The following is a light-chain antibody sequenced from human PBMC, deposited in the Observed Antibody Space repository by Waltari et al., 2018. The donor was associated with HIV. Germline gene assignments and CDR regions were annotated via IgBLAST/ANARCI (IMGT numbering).Light chain of an antibody. J-gene: IGLJ3*02. CDR3: SSYAGSNNRWV. CDR1: SSNIGSNT. Sequence: QSVLTQPPSASGTPGQRVTISCSGSSSNIGSNTVNWYQQLPGTAPKLLIYSNNQRPSGVPDRFSGSKSGTSASLAISGLQSEDEADYYCSSYAGSNNRWVFGGGTKLTAL. CDR2: SNN. V-gene: IGLV1-44*01.